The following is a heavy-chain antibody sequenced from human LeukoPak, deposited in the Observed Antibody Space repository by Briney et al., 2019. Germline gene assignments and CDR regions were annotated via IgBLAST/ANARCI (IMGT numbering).Heavy chain of an antibody. D-gene: IGHD5-18*01. V-gene: IGHV3-11*01. CDR1: GFTFSDYY. CDR3: ATGGRQLPEGYYYYYMDV. CDR2: ISSSGSTI. J-gene: IGHJ6*03. Sequence: GGSLRLSCAASGFTFSDYYMSWIRQAPGKGLEWVSYISSSGSTIYYADSVKGRFTISRDNAKNSLYLQMNSLRAEDTAVYYCATGGRQLPEGYYYYYMDVWGKGTTVTVSS.